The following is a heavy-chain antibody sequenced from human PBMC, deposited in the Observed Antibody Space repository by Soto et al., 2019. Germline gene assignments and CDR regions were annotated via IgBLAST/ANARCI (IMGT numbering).Heavy chain of an antibody. Sequence: ESLKISCKGSGYSFTSYWISWVRQMPGKGLEWMGRIDPSDSYTNYSPSFQGHVTISADKSISTAYLQWSSLKASDTAMYYCAAGYCSGGSCYLFDYWGQGTLVTVSS. D-gene: IGHD2-15*01. J-gene: IGHJ4*02. CDR2: IDPSDSYT. CDR1: GYSFTSYW. CDR3: AAGYCSGGSCYLFDY. V-gene: IGHV5-10-1*01.